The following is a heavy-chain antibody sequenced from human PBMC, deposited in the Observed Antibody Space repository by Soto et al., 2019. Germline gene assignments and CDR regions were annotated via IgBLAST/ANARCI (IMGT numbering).Heavy chain of an antibody. V-gene: IGHV3-48*01. CDR3: TRVSSGWYRDEY. D-gene: IGHD6-19*01. CDR1: GFIISNYS. Sequence: GGSLRLSCVASGFIISNYSMNWVRQGPGKGLEWISYISSTSRTIYYADSVMGRFTISRDNGKNSLYLQMNSLRADDTAVYYCTRVSSGWYRDEYWGQGTLVTVSS. J-gene: IGHJ4*02. CDR2: ISSTSRTI.